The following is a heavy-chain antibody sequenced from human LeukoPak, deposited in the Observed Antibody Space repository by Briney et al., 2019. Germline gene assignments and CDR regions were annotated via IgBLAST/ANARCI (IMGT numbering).Heavy chain of an antibody. CDR3: ARLPDHDYGGNQDY. CDR1: GYTFINYG. Sequence: GASVKVSCKASGYTFINYGISWVRQAPGQGLEWMACISTYNGHTNYAQNVQGRVTMTTDTSTNTAYLDLSSLRSDDTAVYYCARLPDHDYGGNQDYWDQGNLVTVSS. J-gene: IGHJ4*02. V-gene: IGHV1-18*01. CDR2: ISTYNGHT. D-gene: IGHD4-23*01.